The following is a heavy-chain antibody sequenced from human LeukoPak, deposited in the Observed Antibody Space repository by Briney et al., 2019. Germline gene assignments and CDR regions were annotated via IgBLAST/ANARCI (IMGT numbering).Heavy chain of an antibody. D-gene: IGHD2-15*01. J-gene: IGHJ5*01. V-gene: IGHV4-4*09. CDR1: GGSISTYY. CDR3: ARHSSPHAGSSSWYDF. CDR2: IYTSGST. Sequence: PSETLSLTCVVSGGSISTYYWSWIRQPPGKGLEWIGYIYTSGSTNYNPSLKSRVTISVDTSKNQFSVKLSSVTAADTAVYYCARHSSPHAGSSSWYDFWGQGTLVTVSS.